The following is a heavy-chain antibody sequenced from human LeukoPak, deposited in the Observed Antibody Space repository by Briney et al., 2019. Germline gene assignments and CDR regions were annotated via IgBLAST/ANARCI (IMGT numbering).Heavy chain of an antibody. CDR2: IYYSGST. Sequence: PSETLSLTCTVSGGSISSYYWNWIRQPPGKGLEWIGYIYYSGSTNYNPSLKSRVTISVDTSKNQFSLKLSSVTAADTAVYYCARVSHYYGMDVWGLGTTVTVSS. J-gene: IGHJ6*02. CDR3: ARVSHYYGMDV. CDR1: GGSISSYY. V-gene: IGHV4-59*12.